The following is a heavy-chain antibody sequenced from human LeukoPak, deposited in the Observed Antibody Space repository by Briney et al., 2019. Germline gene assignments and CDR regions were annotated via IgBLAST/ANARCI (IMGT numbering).Heavy chain of an antibody. V-gene: IGHV4-4*07. CDR2: MYTSRST. CDR1: GGSISRYY. J-gene: IGHJ5*02. Sequence: SETLSLTCTVSGGSISRYYWSWIRQPAGKGLEWIGRMYTSRSTNYNPSLKSRVTMSVDTSKNQFSLKLSSVTAADTAVYYCARTLVCCDGDCYSRWFDPWGQGTLVTVSS. D-gene: IGHD2-21*02. CDR3: ARTLVCCDGDCYSRWFDP.